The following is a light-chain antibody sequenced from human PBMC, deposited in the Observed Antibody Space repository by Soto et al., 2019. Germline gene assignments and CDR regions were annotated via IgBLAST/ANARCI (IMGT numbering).Light chain of an antibody. CDR2: DAS. V-gene: IGKV3-20*01. Sequence: EIVLTQSPGTLSLSPGARAPLSCRASQSVSSYLLWYQQKPGQTPRLLIYDASNRATGIPARFSGSGSGTDFTLTISRLEPEDFAVYYCQQYGRSPWTFGQGTKVDI. J-gene: IGKJ1*01. CDR1: QSVSSY. CDR3: QQYGRSPWT.